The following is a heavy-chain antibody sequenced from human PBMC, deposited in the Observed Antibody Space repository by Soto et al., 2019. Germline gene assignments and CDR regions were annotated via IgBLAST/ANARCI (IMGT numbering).Heavy chain of an antibody. CDR3: ARHAAYDSVWGTSDGSDY. Sequence: SETLSLTCTVSGGSISSNSYYWDWIRQPPGKGLEWIGSMYYSGATYHNPSLQSRVTISVDTSKNQFSLHLSSVTAADTAVYYCARHAAYDSVWGTSDGSDYWEQLSLFTSS. V-gene: IGHV4-39*01. D-gene: IGHD3-16*01. J-gene: IGHJ4*02. CDR2: MYYSGAT. CDR1: GGSISSNSYY.